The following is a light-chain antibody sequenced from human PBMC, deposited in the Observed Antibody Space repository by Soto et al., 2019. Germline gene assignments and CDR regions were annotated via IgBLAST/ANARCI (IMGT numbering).Light chain of an antibody. V-gene: IGLV1-40*01. J-gene: IGLJ2*01. Sequence: QSVLTQPPSVSGAPGQRVTISCTGSSSNIGGGYDVHWYQQLPGTAPTLLIYSNTHRPSGVPDRFSGSKSGTSASLAITGLQAENEAVYYCQSYDSSLSVVFGGGTKLTVL. CDR1: SSNIGGGYD. CDR3: QSYDSSLSVV. CDR2: SNT.